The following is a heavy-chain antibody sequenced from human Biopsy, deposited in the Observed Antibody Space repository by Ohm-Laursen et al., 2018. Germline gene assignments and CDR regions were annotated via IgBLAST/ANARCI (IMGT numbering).Heavy chain of an antibody. Sequence: SLRLSCAASGFTFSNYAMSWVRQAPGKGLEWVSTITSSGGSTYFADSVKGRFTISRDNSKNRLYLQMNSLRGEDTAVYYCAKQGATILSSFDSWCQGTLVTVSS. D-gene: IGHD3-9*01. CDR3: AKQGATILSSFDS. CDR2: ITSSGGST. CDR1: GFTFSNYA. J-gene: IGHJ5*01. V-gene: IGHV3-23*01.